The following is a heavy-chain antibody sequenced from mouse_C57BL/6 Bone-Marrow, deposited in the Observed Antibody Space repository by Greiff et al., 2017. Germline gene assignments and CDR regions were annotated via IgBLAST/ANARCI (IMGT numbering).Heavy chain of an antibody. CDR1: GFTFSDYG. J-gene: IGHJ4*01. Sequence: DVMLVESGGGLVKPGGSMTLSCAASGFTFSDYGMHWVRQAPEKGLEWVAYISSGSSTIYYADTVKGRFTISRDNAKNTLFLQMTSLRSEDTAMYYCASIEAMDYWGQGTSVTVSS. D-gene: IGHD2-12*01. CDR3: ASIEAMDY. CDR2: ISSGSSTI. V-gene: IGHV5-17*01.